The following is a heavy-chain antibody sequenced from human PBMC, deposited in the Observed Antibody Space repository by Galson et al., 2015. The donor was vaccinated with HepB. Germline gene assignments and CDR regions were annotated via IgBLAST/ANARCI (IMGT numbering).Heavy chain of an antibody. CDR1: GFTVSNNY. V-gene: IGHV3-53*04. J-gene: IGHJ3*02. CDR3: ARWPSLYGRHAFDI. CDR2: FYSGGST. Sequence: SLRLSCAASGFTVSNNYMSWVRQAPGKGLEWVSVFYSGGSTYYADSVKGRFTISRHNSKNTVYLQMNSLRAGDTAVYYCARWPSLYGRHAFDIWGQGTMVTVSS. D-gene: IGHD3-10*02.